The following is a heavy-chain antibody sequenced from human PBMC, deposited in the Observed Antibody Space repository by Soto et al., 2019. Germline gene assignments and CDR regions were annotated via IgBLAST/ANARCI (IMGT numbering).Heavy chain of an antibody. CDR2: MNPNSGNT. V-gene: IGHV1-8*01. J-gene: IGHJ6*02. D-gene: IGHD3-10*01. Sequence: QVQLVQSGAEVKKPGATVKVSCEASGYTFTSYDINWVRQATGQGLEWMGWMNPNSGNTGYAQKFQGRVTMTRNTSISTAYMELSSLRSEDTAVYYCARSVLLWFGETYGMDVWGQGTTVTVSS. CDR3: ARSVLLWFGETYGMDV. CDR1: GYTFTSYD.